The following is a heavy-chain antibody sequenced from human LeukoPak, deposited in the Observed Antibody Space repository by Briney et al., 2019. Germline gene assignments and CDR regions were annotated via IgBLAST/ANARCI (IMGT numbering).Heavy chain of an antibody. D-gene: IGHD6-6*01. V-gene: IGHV3-48*01. Sequence: GSLRLSCAASGFTFSSYSMTWVRQAPGKGLEWVSYISSSSSVIYYADSVKGRFTISRDKAKNSLYLQMNSLRVEDTAVYYCARRGYSSSSRGYYYYYMDVWGKGTTVTVSS. CDR1: GFTFSSYS. CDR3: ARRGYSSSSRGYYYYYMDV. J-gene: IGHJ6*03. CDR2: ISSSSSVI.